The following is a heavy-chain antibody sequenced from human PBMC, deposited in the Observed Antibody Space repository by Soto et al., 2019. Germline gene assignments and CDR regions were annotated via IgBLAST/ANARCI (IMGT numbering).Heavy chain of an antibody. V-gene: IGHV4-31*03. CDR2: IYYSGST. CDR3: ARSLAPEPENWFDP. J-gene: IGHJ5*02. Sequence: SETLSLTCTVSGGSISSGGYYWSWIRQHPGKGLEWIGYIYYSGSTYYNPSLKSRVTISVDTSKNQFSLKLSSVTAADTAVYYCARSLAPEPENWFDPWGQGTLVTVSS. D-gene: IGHD1-1*01. CDR1: GGSISSGGYY.